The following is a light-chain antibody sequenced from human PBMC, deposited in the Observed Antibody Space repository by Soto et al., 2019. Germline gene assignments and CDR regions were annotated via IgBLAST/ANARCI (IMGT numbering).Light chain of an antibody. J-gene: IGLJ2*01. CDR1: SSDVGGYDY. Sequence: QSALTQPASVSGSPGRSITISCTGTSSDVGGYDYVSWYQQHPGKAPKLMIYDVNNRPSGVSNRFSGSKSGNTASLTISGLQAEDEADYYCSSYTSSIYVIFGGGTKLTVL. CDR2: DVN. V-gene: IGLV2-14*01. CDR3: SSYTSSIYVI.